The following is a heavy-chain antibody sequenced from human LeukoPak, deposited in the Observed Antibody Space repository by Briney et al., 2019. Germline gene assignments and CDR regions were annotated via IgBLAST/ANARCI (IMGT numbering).Heavy chain of an antibody. V-gene: IGHV2-70*01. CDR2: IDWDDDK. D-gene: IGHD4-17*01. Sequence: SGPALVKPTQTLTLTCTFSGFSLITSGMCVSWIRQPPGKALEWLALIDWDDDKYYSTSLKTRLTISKDAFKNQVVLTMTNMDPVDTATYYCARISAYGDYYFDYWGQGTLVTVSS. J-gene: IGHJ4*02. CDR3: ARISAYGDYYFDY. CDR1: GFSLITSGMC.